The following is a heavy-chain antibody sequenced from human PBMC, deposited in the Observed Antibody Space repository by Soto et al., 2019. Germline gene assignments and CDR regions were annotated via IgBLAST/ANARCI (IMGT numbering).Heavy chain of an antibody. CDR2: IIPIFGTA. Sequence: SVKVSCKASGYTFTSYGISWVRQAPGQGLEWMGGIIPIFGTANYAQKFQGRVTITADESTSTAYMELSSLRSEDTAVYYCASPTYSSSWRKYYYYGMDVWGQGTTVTVSS. CDR3: ASPTYSSSWRKYYYYGMDV. D-gene: IGHD6-13*01. CDR1: GYTFTSYG. J-gene: IGHJ6*02. V-gene: IGHV1-69*13.